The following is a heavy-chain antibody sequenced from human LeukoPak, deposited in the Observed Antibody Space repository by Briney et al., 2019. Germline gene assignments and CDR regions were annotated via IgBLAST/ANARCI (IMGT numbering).Heavy chain of an antibody. CDR1: GYTFTSYG. CDR2: ISAYNGNT. V-gene: IGHV1-18*01. Sequence: ASVKVSCKASGYTFTSYGISWVRQAPGQGLEWMGWISAYNGNTNYAQKLQGRVTMTTDTSTSTAYMELRSLRFDDTAVYYCARDYDSSGYYRYYFDYWGQGTLVTVSS. D-gene: IGHD3-22*01. CDR3: ARDYDSSGYYRYYFDY. J-gene: IGHJ4*02.